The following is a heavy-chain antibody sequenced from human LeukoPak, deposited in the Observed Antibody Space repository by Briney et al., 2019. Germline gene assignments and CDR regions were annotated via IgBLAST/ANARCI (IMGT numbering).Heavy chain of an antibody. Sequence: PGGALRLSCAASGFTYSDYYMSWIRQAPGKGVEWVSYISSSGSTIYYTDSVKGRVNISRDNAKNSLYLQMNSLRAEDTAVYYCARSPRVVPAGPHFDYWGQGTLVTVSS. D-gene: IGHD2-2*01. CDR2: ISSSGSTI. CDR1: GFTYSDYY. CDR3: ARSPRVVPAGPHFDY. V-gene: IGHV3-11*04. J-gene: IGHJ4*02.